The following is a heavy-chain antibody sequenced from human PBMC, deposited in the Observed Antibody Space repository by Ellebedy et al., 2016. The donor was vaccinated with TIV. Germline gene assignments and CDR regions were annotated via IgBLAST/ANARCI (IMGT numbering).Heavy chain of an antibody. J-gene: IGHJ5*02. CDR2: IFHSGTT. CDR1: GFSIISSYY. D-gene: IGHD4-11*01. CDR3: ARDPTGHWFDP. V-gene: IGHV4-38-2*02. Sequence: MPSETLSLTCSVSGFSIISSYYWAWIRQSPGKGLEWIGTIFHSGTTDYNSSLKSRVIISVDTSKNQFSLKLRSVTAADTAMYHCARDPTGHWFDPWGQGTLVTVSS.